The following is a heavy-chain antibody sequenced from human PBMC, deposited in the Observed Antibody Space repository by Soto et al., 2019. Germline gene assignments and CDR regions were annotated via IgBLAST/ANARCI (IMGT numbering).Heavy chain of an antibody. D-gene: IGHD3-10*01. CDR1: GFTFSSYA. V-gene: IGHV3-23*01. J-gene: IGHJ5*02. CDR3: AKDPLQLVSGLFDP. Sequence: LRLSCAASGFTFSSYAMSWVRQAPGKGLDWVSTITGDGLTTYDADSVKGRFTISRDNSKSTLYLQLNSLRVDDTAVYYCAKDPLQLVSGLFDPWGQGTLVTVSS. CDR2: ITGDGLTT.